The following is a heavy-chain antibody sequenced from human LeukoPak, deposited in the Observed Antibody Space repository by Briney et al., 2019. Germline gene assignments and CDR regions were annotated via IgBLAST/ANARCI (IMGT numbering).Heavy chain of an antibody. V-gene: IGHV3-23*01. J-gene: IGHJ4*02. CDR2: ISGSGDNT. CDR3: AKVSWANYFDY. CDR1: GFTFSSYS. D-gene: IGHD6-13*01. Sequence: PGGSLRLSCAASGFTFSSYSMNWVRQAPGKGLEWVSTISGSGDNTYYADSVRGRFTISRDNSKNTLYLQMNSLRAEDTAIYYCAKVSWANYFDYWGQGTLVTVSS.